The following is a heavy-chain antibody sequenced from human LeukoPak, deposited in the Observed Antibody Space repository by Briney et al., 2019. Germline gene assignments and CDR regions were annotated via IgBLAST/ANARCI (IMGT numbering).Heavy chain of an antibody. V-gene: IGHV3-30*04. D-gene: IGHD3-10*01. CDR2: ISYDGSNK. CDR1: GFTVSSNS. CDR3: ARPRSSYYYGSGSYYNY. Sequence: PGGSLRLSCTVSGFTVSSNSMSWVRQAPGKGLEWVAVISYDGSNKYYADSVKGRFTISRDNSKNTLYLQMNSLRAEDTAVYYCARPRSSYYYGSGSYYNYWGQGTLVTVSS. J-gene: IGHJ4*02.